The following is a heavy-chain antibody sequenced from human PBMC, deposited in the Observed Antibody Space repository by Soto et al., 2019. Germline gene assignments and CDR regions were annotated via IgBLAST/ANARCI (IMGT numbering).Heavy chain of an antibody. CDR1: GFTFSSYA. CDR2: ISGSGGST. V-gene: IGHV3-23*01. Sequence: GGSLRLSCAASGFTFSSYAMSWVRQAPGKGLEWVSAISGSGGSTYYADSVKGRFTISRDNSKNTLYLQMNSLRAEDTAVYYCAKHQQHVDIVATIDCWGQGTLVTVSS. CDR3: AKHQQHVDIVATIDC. J-gene: IGHJ4*02. D-gene: IGHD5-12*01.